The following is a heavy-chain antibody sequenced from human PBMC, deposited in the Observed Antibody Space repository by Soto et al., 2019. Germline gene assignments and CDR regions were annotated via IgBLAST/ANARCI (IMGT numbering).Heavy chain of an antibody. Sequence: SVKGSCKASGYTFTSYYMHWGRQAPVQGLEWMGIINPSGGSTSYAQKFQGRVTMTRDTSTSTVYMELSSLRSEDTAVYYCASWSAYYDFWSGSPYGMDVWGQGTTVTVSS. CDR1: GYTFTSYY. J-gene: IGHJ6*02. D-gene: IGHD3-3*01. CDR2: INPSGGST. CDR3: ASWSAYYDFWSGSPYGMDV. V-gene: IGHV1-46*01.